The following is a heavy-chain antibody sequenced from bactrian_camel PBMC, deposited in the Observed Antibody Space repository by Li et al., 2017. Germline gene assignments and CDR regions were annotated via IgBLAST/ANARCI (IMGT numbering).Heavy chain of an antibody. J-gene: IGHJ4*01. CDR1: GVVYSTMY. CDR2: ILYGRNST. D-gene: IGHD3*01. V-gene: IGHV3-3*01. Sequence: HVQLVESGGGSVQAGGSLRLSCARSGVVYSTMYMGWFRQAPGKEREGVAAILYGRNSTYCADSVKGRFTISEDNAKTTVYLRMNSLKPEDTAMYYCAAGRGGVWRQTSAYAYWGQGTQVTVS. CDR3: AAGRGGVWRQTSAYAY.